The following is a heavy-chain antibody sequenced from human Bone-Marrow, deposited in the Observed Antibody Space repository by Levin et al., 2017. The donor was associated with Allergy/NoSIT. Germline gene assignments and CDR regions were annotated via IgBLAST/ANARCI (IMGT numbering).Heavy chain of an antibody. J-gene: IGHJ4*02. Sequence: SETLSLTCSVSGASISSYYWSWIRQPPGKGLEWIGYISNSGSTNYKPSLQRRVTISADTSKNEISLSLSSVTAEDTALYYCARQDRVRGVIQPFDYWGQGTRVIVSS. V-gene: IGHV4-59*08. D-gene: IGHD3-10*01. CDR1: GASISSYY. CDR3: ARQDRVRGVIQPFDY. CDR2: ISNSGST.